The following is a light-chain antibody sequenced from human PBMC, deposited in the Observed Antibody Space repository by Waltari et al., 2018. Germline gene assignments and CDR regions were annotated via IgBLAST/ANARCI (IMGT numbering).Light chain of an antibody. CDR3: CSYAGDSTWV. V-gene: IGLV2-23*01. J-gene: IGLJ3*02. Sequence: QSALTQPASVSGSLGQSITISCTGSSSDVGAYKLVSWYQQHPGKAPKLMISEDTKRPSGVSNRCSGSKSGNTASLTISGLQAEDEADYHCCSYAGDSTWVFGGGTILTVL. CDR2: EDT. CDR1: SSDVGAYKL.